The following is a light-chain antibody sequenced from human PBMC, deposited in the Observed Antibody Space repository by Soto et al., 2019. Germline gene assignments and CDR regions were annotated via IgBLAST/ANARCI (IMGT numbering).Light chain of an antibody. V-gene: IGKV3-11*01. CDR1: QSVSSY. J-gene: IGKJ4*01. CDR2: DAS. CDR3: QQRYSWPCT. Sequence: EIVLTQSPATLSLSPGERATLSCRASQSVSSYLAWYQQKPGQAPRLLIYDASNRATGIPARFSGSGSGTDFTLNISSLEPEDFAVYYCQQRYSWPCTSGGGTKVEI.